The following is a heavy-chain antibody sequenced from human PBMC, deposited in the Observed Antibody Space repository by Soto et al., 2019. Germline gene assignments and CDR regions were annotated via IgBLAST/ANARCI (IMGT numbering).Heavy chain of an antibody. J-gene: IGHJ3*02. Sequence: PSETLSLTCTVSGGSISSNYWSWIRQPPGKRLEWIGYIYYSGSTNYNPSLKSRVTISVDTSKNQFSLKLSSVTAADTAMYYCARVSSGWGAFDIRGQGTMVTVSS. CDR3: ARVSSGWGAFDI. CDR1: GGSISSNY. CDR2: IYYSGST. D-gene: IGHD6-19*01. V-gene: IGHV4-59*01.